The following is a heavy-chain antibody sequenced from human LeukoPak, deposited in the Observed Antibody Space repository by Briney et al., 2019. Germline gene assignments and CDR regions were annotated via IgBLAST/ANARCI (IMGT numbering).Heavy chain of an antibody. CDR1: GFTVSTNY. CDR3: ARASGGYYLFDY. V-gene: IGHV3-53*01. Sequence: GGSLRLSCAASGFTVSTNYMSWVRQAPGKGLECGSSIYSGGSTYYADSVKGRFTISKENSKNTLYLQMNSLRAEDTAMYYWARASGGYYLFDYWGQGTLVTVSS. CDR2: IYSGGST. D-gene: IGHD3-22*01. J-gene: IGHJ4*02.